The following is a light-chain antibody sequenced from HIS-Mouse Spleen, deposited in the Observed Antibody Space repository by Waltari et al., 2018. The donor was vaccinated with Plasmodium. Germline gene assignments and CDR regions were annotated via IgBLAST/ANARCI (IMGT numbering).Light chain of an antibody. CDR1: ALPKQY. CDR2: KER. V-gene: IGLV3-25*03. J-gene: IGLJ2*01. Sequence: SYELTQPPSVSVSPGQTARITFSGDALPKQYASWYQQKPGQAPVLVLYKERERPSGIPERFSGSSSGTMATLTISGVQAEDEADYYCQSADSSGTYVVFGGGTKLTVL. CDR3: QSADSSGTYVV.